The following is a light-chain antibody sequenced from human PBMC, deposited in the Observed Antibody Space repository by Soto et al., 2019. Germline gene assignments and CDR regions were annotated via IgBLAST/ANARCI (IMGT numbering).Light chain of an antibody. CDR3: SSYTSVSTWL. J-gene: IGLJ2*01. Sequence: QSVLTQPASVSGSPGQSITISCAGTSRDVGGYNHVSWYQQYPGKAPKVIISEVTNRPSGVPNRFSGSKSGNTASLTISGLQAEDEADYYCSSYTSVSTWLFGGGTKVTVL. CDR1: SRDVGGYNH. CDR2: EVT. V-gene: IGLV2-14*01.